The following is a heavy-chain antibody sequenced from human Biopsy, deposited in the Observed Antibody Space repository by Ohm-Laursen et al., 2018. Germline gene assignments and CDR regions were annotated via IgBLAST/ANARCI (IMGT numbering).Heavy chain of an antibody. CDR2: IYYSGST. Sequence: SDTLSLTCSVSGAYISDYYWSWIRQPPGGGLEWVGSIYYSGSTNYNPSLRSRVTISADTSKSQLSLHLTSVTAADTAVYYCASRGLVMASDYYFDDWGQGTLVTVSS. J-gene: IGHJ4*02. V-gene: IGHV4-59*08. CDR3: ASRGLVMASDYYFDD. CDR1: GAYISDYY. D-gene: IGHD3/OR15-3a*01.